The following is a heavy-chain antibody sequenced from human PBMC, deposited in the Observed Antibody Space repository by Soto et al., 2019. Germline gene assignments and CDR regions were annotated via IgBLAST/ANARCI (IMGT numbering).Heavy chain of an antibody. V-gene: IGHV3-33*01. CDR3: ARTGGQLVPFAN. D-gene: IGHD6-6*01. J-gene: IGHJ4*02. Sequence: QVQLVESGGGVVQPGRSLRLSCAASGFTFSSYDIHWVRQAPGRGLEWVASIWFDATIENYADSVKGRFTISRDNSKETVYLQMSSLRVEDTAIYYCARTGGQLVPFANWGQGTLVTVSP. CDR2: IWFDATIE. CDR1: GFTFSSYD.